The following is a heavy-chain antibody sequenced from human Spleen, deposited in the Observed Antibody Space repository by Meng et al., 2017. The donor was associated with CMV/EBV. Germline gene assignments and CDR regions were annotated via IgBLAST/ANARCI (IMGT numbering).Heavy chain of an antibody. CDR3: ARVLMVYALYYYYGMDV. CDR2: IVVGSGNT. CDR1: GFTFTSSA. V-gene: IGHV1-58*01. Sequence: SVKVSCKASGFTFTSSAVQWVRQARGQRLEWIGWIVVGSGNTNYAQKFQERVTITRDMSTSTAYMELSSLRSDDTAVYYCARVLMVYALYYYYGMDVWGQGTTVTVSS. D-gene: IGHD2-8*01. J-gene: IGHJ6*02.